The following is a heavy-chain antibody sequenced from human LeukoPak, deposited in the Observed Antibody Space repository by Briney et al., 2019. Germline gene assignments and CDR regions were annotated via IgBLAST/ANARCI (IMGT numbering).Heavy chain of an antibody. J-gene: IGHJ4*02. CDR1: GGSISSGDYY. D-gene: IGHD3-3*01. Sequence: PSQTLSLTCTVSGGSISSGDYYWTWIRQPAGKGLEWIGRIYTSGSTNYNPSLKSRVIISVDKSKNQFSLKLSSVTAADTAVYYCIGNGYYSLEYWGQGTLVTVSS. CDR3: IGNGYYSLEY. V-gene: IGHV4-61*02. CDR2: IYTSGST.